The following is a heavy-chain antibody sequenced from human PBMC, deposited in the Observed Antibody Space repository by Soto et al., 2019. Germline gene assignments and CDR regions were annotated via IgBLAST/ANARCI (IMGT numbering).Heavy chain of an antibody. V-gene: IGHV3-48*03. CDR2: ISSSGSTI. J-gene: IGHJ6*02. CDR1: GFTFSSYE. Sequence: VQLVESGGGLVQPGGSLRLSCAASGFTFSSYEMNWVRQAPGKGLEWVSYISSSGSTIYYADSVKGRFTISRDNAKNSLYLQRNSLRAEDTAVYYCARAVDSSGWYYYYGMDVWGQGTTVTVSS. CDR3: ARAVDSSGWYYYYGMDV. D-gene: IGHD6-19*01.